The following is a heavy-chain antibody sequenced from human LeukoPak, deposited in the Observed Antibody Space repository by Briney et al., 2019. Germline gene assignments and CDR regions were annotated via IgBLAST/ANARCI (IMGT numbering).Heavy chain of an antibody. CDR2: ISSSSSYI. CDR1: GFTFSSYS. J-gene: IGHJ4*02. V-gene: IGHV3-21*01. CDR3: ARDQNNWNEKDY. Sequence: GGSLRLSCAASGFTFSSYSMNWVRQAPGKGLEWVSSISSSSSYIYYADSVKGRFTISRDNANNSLYLQMNSLRAEDTAVYYCARDQNNWNEKDYWGQGTLVTVSS. D-gene: IGHD1-1*01.